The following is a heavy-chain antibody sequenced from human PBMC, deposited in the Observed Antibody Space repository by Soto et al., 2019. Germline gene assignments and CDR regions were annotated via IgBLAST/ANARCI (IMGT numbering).Heavy chain of an antibody. CDR2: ISWNSGSI. Sequence: EVQLVESGGGLVQPGRSLRLSCAASGFTFDDYAMHWVRQAPGKGLEWVSGISWNSGSIGYADSVKGRFTISRDNAKNSLYLQMNSLRAEDTALYYCAKDIRVGNYYGMDVWGQGTTVTVSS. J-gene: IGHJ6*02. CDR1: GFTFDDYA. CDR3: AKDIRVGNYYGMDV. V-gene: IGHV3-9*01. D-gene: IGHD2-15*01.